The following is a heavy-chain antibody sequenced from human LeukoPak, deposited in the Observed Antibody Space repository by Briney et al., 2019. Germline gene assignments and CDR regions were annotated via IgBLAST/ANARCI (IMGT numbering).Heavy chain of an antibody. Sequence: PSETLSLTCTVSGGSISSYYWSRIRQPPGKGLEWIGYIYYSGSTNYNPSLKSRVTISVDTSKNQFSLKLSSVTAADTAVYYCARHFYYDSSGYYAGCFDYWGQGTLVTVSS. V-gene: IGHV4-59*08. J-gene: IGHJ4*02. CDR3: ARHFYYDSSGYYAGCFDY. CDR2: IYYSGST. CDR1: GGSISSYY. D-gene: IGHD3-22*01.